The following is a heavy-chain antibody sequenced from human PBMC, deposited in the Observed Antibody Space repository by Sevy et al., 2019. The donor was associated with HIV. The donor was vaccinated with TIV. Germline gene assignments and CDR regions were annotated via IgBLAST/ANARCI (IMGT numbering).Heavy chain of an antibody. Sequence: GGSLRLSCAASGFTCSSYAMHWVRQAPGKGLEWVAVISYDGSNKYYADSVKGRFTISRDNSKNTLYLQMNSLRAEDTAVYYCARAVKNYYDSSGYYYYYYYGMDVWGQGTTVTVSS. CDR3: ARAVKNYYDSSGYYYYYYYGMDV. J-gene: IGHJ6*02. V-gene: IGHV3-30*04. CDR1: GFTCSSYA. CDR2: ISYDGSNK. D-gene: IGHD3-22*01.